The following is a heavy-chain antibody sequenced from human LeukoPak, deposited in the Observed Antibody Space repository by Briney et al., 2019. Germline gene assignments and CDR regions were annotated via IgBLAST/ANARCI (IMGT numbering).Heavy chain of an antibody. CDR1: GGSISSYY. CDR3: ARTREGYCSGGSCEFDY. V-gene: IGHV4-59*01. Sequence: SETLSLTCTVSGGSISSYYWSWIRQPPGKGLEWIGYIYYSGSTNYNPSLKGRVTISVDTSKNQFSLKLSSVTAADTAVYYCARTREGYCSGGSCEFDYWGQGTLVTVSS. CDR2: IYYSGST. D-gene: IGHD2-15*01. J-gene: IGHJ4*02.